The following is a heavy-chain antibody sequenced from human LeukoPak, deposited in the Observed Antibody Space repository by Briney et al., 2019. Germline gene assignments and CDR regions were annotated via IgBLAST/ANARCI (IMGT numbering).Heavy chain of an antibody. CDR1: GGSISSGDYY. CDR2: IYYSGST. Sequence: SQTLSLTCTVSGGSISSGDYYWSWIRQPPGKGLEWIGYIYYSGSTYYNPSLKSRVTISVDTSKNQFSLKLSSVTAADTAVYYCARVPYIYCSSTSCADYYYGMDVWGQGTTVTVSS. CDR3: ARVPYIYCSSTSCADYYYGMDV. J-gene: IGHJ6*02. D-gene: IGHD2-2*01. V-gene: IGHV4-30-4*01.